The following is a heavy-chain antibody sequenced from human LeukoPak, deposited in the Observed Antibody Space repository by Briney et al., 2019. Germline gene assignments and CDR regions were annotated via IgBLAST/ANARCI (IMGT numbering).Heavy chain of an antibody. Sequence: GGSLRLSCTASGFTFGDYAMSWVRQAPGKGLEWVAVISYDGSNKYYADSVKGRFTISRDNSKNTLYLQMNSLRAEDTAVYYCARGGKGITMIVVVIPDFDYWGQGTLVTVSS. CDR1: GFTFGDYA. J-gene: IGHJ4*02. CDR3: ARGGKGITMIVVVIPDFDY. V-gene: IGHV3-30-3*01. CDR2: ISYDGSNK. D-gene: IGHD3-22*01.